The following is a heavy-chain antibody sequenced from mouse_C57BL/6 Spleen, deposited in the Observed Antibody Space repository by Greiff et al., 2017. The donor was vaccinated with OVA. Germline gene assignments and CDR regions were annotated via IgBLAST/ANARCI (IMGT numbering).Heavy chain of an antibody. CDR3: AREDFYYGSSYYFDY. CDR2: IYPRDGST. D-gene: IGHD1-1*01. CDR1: GYTFTSYD. Sequence: VKLVESGPELVKPGASVKLSCKASGYTFTSYDINWVKQRPGQGLEWIGWIYPRDGSTKYNEKFKGKATLTVDTSSSTAYMELHSLTSEDSAVYFCAREDFYYGSSYYFDYWGQGTTLTVSS. J-gene: IGHJ2*01. V-gene: IGHV1-85*01.